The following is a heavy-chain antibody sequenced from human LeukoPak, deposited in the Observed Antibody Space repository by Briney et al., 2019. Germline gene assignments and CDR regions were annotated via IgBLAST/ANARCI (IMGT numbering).Heavy chain of an antibody. CDR3: AKGTTVVGVHGGFDY. D-gene: IGHD1-26*01. CDR1: GFTFSSYG. CDR2: ISGSGGRT. V-gene: IGHV3-23*01. J-gene: IGHJ4*02. Sequence: GGSLRLSCAASGFTFSSYGMSWVRQAPGKGLEWVSVISGSGGRTYYADSVKGRFTISRDNSKNTLYLQMNSLRAEDTAVYYCAKGTTVVGVHGGFDYWGQGTLVTVSS.